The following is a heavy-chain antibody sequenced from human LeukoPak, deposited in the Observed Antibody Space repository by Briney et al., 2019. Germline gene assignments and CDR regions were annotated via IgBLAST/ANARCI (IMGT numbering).Heavy chain of an antibody. V-gene: IGHV3-23*01. CDR3: AKKGGGSPFIRAHPLADDAFDI. Sequence: GGSLRLTCAASGFTFSSYAMSWVRQAPGKGLEWGSAISGSGGSTYYADSVKGRFTISRDNSKNTLYLQMNSLRAEDTAVYYCAKKGGGSPFIRAHPLADDAFDIWGQGTMVTVSS. J-gene: IGHJ3*02. CDR1: GFTFSSYA. CDR2: ISGSGGST. D-gene: IGHD1-26*01.